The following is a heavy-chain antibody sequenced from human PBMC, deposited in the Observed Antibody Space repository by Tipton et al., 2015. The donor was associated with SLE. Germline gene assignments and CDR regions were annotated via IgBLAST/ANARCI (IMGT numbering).Heavy chain of an antibody. CDR2: IYYSGST. J-gene: IGHJ3*02. CDR3: ARDHYYDSSGYYSGAFDI. D-gene: IGHD3-22*01. V-gene: IGHV4-31*02. Sequence: LRLSCTVSGGSISSGGYYWSWIRQHPGRGLEWIGYIYYSGSTYYNPSLKSRVTISVDTSKNQFSLKLSSVTAADTAVYYCARDHYYDSSGYYSGAFDIWGQGTMVTVSS. CDR1: GGSISSGGYY.